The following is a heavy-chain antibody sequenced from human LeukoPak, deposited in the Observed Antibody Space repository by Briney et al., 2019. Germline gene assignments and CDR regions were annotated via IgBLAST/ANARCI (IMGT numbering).Heavy chain of an antibody. CDR2: IIPILGIA. J-gene: IGHJ4*02. CDR1: GGTFSSYA. D-gene: IGHD2-15*01. CDR3: ASTIGYCSGGSCYLDY. V-gene: IGHV1-69*04. Sequence: SVKVSCKASGGTFSSYAISWVRQAPGQGLEWVGRIIPILGIANYAQKFQGRVTITADKSTSTAYMELSSLRSEDTAVYYCASTIGYCSGGSCYLDYWGQGTLVTVSS.